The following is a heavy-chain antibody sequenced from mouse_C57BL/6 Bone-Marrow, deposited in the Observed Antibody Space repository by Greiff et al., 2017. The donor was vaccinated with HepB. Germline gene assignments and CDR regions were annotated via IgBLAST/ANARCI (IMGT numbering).Heavy chain of an antibody. Sequence: EVQRVESGGGLVQPGGSLSLSCAASGFTFTDYYMSWVRQPPGKALEWLGFIRNKANGYTTEYSASVKGRFTISRDNSQSILYLQRNALRAEDSATYYCARYSSSTLAWFAYWGQGTLVTVSA. V-gene: IGHV7-3*01. CDR3: ARYSSSTLAWFAY. D-gene: IGHD4-1*02. J-gene: IGHJ3*01. CDR1: GFTFTDYY. CDR2: IRNKANGYTT.